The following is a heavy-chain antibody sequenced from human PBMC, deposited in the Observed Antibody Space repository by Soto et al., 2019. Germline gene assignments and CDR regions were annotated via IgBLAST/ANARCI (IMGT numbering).Heavy chain of an antibody. Sequence: QVQLQESGPGLVKPSETLSLTCTVSGGSISSYYWSWIRQPPGKGLEWIGYIYYSGSTNYNPSLTSRVTLAVDTSKNQFSLKLSSVTAAATAVYYGARGQDQHGYGTLYDYWGQGTLVTVSS. CDR1: GGSISSYY. CDR3: ARGQDQHGYGTLYDY. V-gene: IGHV4-59*01. D-gene: IGHD5-12*01. J-gene: IGHJ4*02. CDR2: IYYSGST.